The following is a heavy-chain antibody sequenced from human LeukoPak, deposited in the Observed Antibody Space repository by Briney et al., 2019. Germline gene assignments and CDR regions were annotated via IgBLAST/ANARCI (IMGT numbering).Heavy chain of an antibody. D-gene: IGHD6-19*01. CDR3: AKDPWGYSSGWGF. J-gene: IGHJ4*02. CDR1: GFTFSSYG. CDR2: ISDDGTNK. V-gene: IGHV3-30*18. Sequence: GGSLRLSCAASGFTFSSYGMHWVRQAPGKGLEWVAVISDDGTNKYYADSVKGRFTISRDNSKNTVFLQLNSLRSEDSAVYYCAKDPWGYSSGWGFWGQGTLVTVSS.